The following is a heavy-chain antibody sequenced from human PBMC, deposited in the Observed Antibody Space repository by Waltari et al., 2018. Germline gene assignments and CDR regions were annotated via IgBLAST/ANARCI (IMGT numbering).Heavy chain of an antibody. CDR1: GGTFSSSA. CDR3: ARDGVNSSWYGGWFDP. J-gene: IGHJ5*02. Sequence: QVQLAQSGAEVKKPGSSVKVSCKASGGTFSSSAISWVRQAPGQGLEWMGGIIPIFGTANYAQKFQGRVTITADESTSTAYMELSSLRSEDTAVYCCARDGVNSSWYGGWFDPWGQGTLVTVSS. V-gene: IGHV1-69*01. D-gene: IGHD6-13*01. CDR2: IIPIFGTA.